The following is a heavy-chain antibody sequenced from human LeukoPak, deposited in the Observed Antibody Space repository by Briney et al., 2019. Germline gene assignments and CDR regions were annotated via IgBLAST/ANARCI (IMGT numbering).Heavy chain of an antibody. CDR1: GGSISSSSYY. D-gene: IGHD3-22*01. CDR3: ASLYYSDSSGYYQNEAFDI. V-gene: IGHV4-39*07. Sequence: KASETLSLTCTVSGGSISSSSYYWGWIRQPPGKGLEWIGSIYYSGSTYYNPSLKSRVTISVDTSKNQFSLKLSSVTPAETAVYYFASLYYSDSSGYYQNEAFDIWGQGTMVNVSS. J-gene: IGHJ3*02. CDR2: IYYSGST.